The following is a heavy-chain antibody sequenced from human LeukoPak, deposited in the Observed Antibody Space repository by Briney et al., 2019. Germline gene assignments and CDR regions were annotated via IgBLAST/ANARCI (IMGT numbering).Heavy chain of an antibody. CDR2: IKRNGHEK. J-gene: IGHJ4*02. CDR1: GFTSSPDW. Sequence: GGSLKLSCAASGFTSSPDWMSWVRQGPGKGLEWLACIKRNGHEKYYADSVRGRFTISRDDAGNSLHLQMNSLRVEDMALYYCAALDAPTLHAAYWGQGSLVTVSS. CDR3: AALDAPTLHAAY. D-gene: IGHD5-24*01. V-gene: IGHV3-7*01.